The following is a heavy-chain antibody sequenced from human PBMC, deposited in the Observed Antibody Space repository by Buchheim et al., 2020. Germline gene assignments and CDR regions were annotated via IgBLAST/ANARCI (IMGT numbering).Heavy chain of an antibody. D-gene: IGHD3-10*01. CDR2: INHSGST. CDR1: GGSFSGYY. CDR3: ARVIVLFTMVRGVIQNGMDV. J-gene: IGHJ6*02. Sequence: QVQLQQWGAGLLKPSETLSLTCAVYGGSFSGYYWSWIRQPPGKGLEWIGEINHSGSTNYNPSLKSRVTISVDTSKNQFSLKLSSVTAADTAVYYCARVIVLFTMVRGVIQNGMDVGGQGTT. V-gene: IGHV4-34*01.